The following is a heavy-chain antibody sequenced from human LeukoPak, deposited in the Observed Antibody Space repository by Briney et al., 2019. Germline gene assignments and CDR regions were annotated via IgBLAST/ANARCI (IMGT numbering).Heavy chain of an antibody. CDR1: GYTFTSYG. CDR2: ISAYNGNT. V-gene: IGHV1-18*01. Sequence: ASVKVSCKASGYTFTSYGISWVRQAPGQGLEGMGWISAYNGNTNYAQKLQGRVTMTTDTSTSTAYMELRSLRSDDTAVYYCARARNRNWNDNGYYFDYWGQGTLVTVSS. CDR3: ARARNRNWNDNGYYFDY. J-gene: IGHJ4*02. D-gene: IGHD1-20*01.